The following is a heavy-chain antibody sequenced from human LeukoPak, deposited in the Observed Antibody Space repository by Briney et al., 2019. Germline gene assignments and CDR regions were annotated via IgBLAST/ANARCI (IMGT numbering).Heavy chain of an antibody. D-gene: IGHD6-13*01. J-gene: IGHJ6*02. CDR1: GFTFSSYG. CDR3: AKEARYSSSWRVMSTYYYYGTDV. V-gene: IGHV3-30*02. Sequence: GGSLRLSCAASGFTFSSYGMHWVRQAPGKGLEWVAFIRYDGSNKYYADSVKGRFTISRDNSKNTLYLQMNSLRAEDTAVYYCAKEARYSSSWRVMSTYYYYGTDVWGQGTTVTVSS. CDR2: IRYDGSNK.